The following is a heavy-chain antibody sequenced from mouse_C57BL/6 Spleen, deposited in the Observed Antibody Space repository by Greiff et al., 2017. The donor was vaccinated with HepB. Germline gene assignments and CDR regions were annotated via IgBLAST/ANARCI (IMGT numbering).Heavy chain of an antibody. CDR3: ARMTAQAPYYYAMDY. CDR1: GYTFTNYW. V-gene: IGHV1-63*01. D-gene: IGHD3-2*02. CDR2: IYPGGGYT. J-gene: IGHJ4*01. Sequence: QVQLQQSGAELVRPGTSVKMSCKASGYTFTNYWIGWAKQRPGHGLEWIGDIYPGGGYTNYNEKFKGKATLTADKSSSTAYMQFSSLTSEDSAIYYCARMTAQAPYYYAMDYWGQGTSVTVSS.